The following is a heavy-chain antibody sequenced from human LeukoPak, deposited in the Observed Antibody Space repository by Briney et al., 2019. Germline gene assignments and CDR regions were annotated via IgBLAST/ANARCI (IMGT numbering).Heavy chain of an antibody. J-gene: IGHJ4*02. CDR3: ARSPEAAAGGYFDY. CDR1: GFTFSSYE. CDR2: ISSSGTM. V-gene: IGHV3-48*03. D-gene: IGHD6-13*01. Sequence: GGSPRLSCAASGFTFSSYEMNWVRQAPGKGLEWVSYISSSGTMYYADSVKGRFTISRDNAKNSLYLQMNSLRAEDTAVYYCARSPEAAAGGYFDYWGQGTLVTVSS.